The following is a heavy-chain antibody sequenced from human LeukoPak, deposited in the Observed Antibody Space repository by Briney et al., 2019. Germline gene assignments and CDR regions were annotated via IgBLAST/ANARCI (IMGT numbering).Heavy chain of an antibody. V-gene: IGHV4-31*03. CDR1: GGSISSGGYY. CDR2: IYYSGST. Sequence: SETLSLTCTVSGGSISSGGYYWSWIRQHPGKGLGWIGYIYYSGSTHYNPSLKSRVTISVDTSKNQFSLKLSSVTAADTAVYYCARDNSDSSGYFDYWGQGTLVTVSS. D-gene: IGHD3-22*01. CDR3: ARDNSDSSGYFDY. J-gene: IGHJ4*02.